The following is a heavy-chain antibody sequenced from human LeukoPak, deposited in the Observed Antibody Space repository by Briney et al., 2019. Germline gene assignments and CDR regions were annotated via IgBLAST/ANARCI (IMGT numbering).Heavy chain of an antibody. CDR1: GFTFSSYA. CDR3: ARTPGVYCSSTSCPGT. V-gene: IGHV3-30*04. J-gene: IGHJ5*02. Sequence: GGSLRLSCAASGFTFSSYAMHWVRPAPGKGLEWVAVISYDGSNKYYAHSVKGRFTISRDNSKNTLYLQMNSLRAEDTAVYYCARTPGVYCSSTSCPGTWGQGTLVTVSS. D-gene: IGHD2-2*01. CDR2: ISYDGSNK.